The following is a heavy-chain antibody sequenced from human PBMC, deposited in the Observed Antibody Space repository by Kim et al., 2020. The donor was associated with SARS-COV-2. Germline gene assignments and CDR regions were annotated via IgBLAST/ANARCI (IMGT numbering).Heavy chain of an antibody. D-gene: IGHD3-3*01. CDR3: ARLFGVVMPPPDY. J-gene: IGHJ4*02. Sequence: ASVKVSCKASGYTFSGYYIHWVRQAPGQGLEWMGRIDPKSGGTNYAQKFQGRVALTSDTSISTAYIELSRLTSDDTAVYYCARLFGVVMPPPDYWGQGTLVTVSS. CDR1: GYTFSGYY. CDR2: IDPKSGGT. V-gene: IGHV1-2*06.